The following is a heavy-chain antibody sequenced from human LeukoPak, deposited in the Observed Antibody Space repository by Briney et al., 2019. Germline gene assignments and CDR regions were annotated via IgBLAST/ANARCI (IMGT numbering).Heavy chain of an antibody. CDR2: ISSSSSVI. D-gene: IGHD3-16*02. CDR1: GSTFSICA. CDR3: ARLYRLNNV. Sequence: GGSLRLSCAASGSTFSICAMNWVRQAPGKGLEWISYISSSSSVIYYADSVKGRFTISRDNAKNSLYLQMNSLRDEDTAVYFCARLYRLNNVWGQGTTVTVSS. V-gene: IGHV3-48*02. J-gene: IGHJ6*02.